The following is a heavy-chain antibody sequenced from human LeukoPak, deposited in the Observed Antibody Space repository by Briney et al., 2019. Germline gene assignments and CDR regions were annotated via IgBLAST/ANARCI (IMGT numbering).Heavy chain of an antibody. CDR1: GYTFTSYY. CDR3: AKRWSGYHSSEV. V-gene: IGHV1-46*01. D-gene: IGHD3-3*01. Sequence: ASVKVSCKASGYTFTSYYMHWVRQAPGQGLEWMGLINPTGGSTGYAQKFQGRVTMTRDMSTSTDYMELSSLRSEDTAIYYCAKRWSGYHSSEVWGQGTLVTVSS. CDR2: INPTGGST. J-gene: IGHJ4*02.